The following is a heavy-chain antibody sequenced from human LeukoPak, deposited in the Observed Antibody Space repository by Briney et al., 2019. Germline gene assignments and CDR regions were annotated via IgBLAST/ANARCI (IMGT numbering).Heavy chain of an antibody. J-gene: IGHJ4*02. CDR2: ISSGGNT. CDR3: TKDRRQRVVPYFDS. Sequence: PGGSLRLSCAASGFTLGTYAMSWVRHTPGKGLEWVSGISSGGNTQYTDSVKGRFTVSRDNSKNTLHLQMDSLRAEDTAIYYCTKDRRQRVVPYFDSWGQGTVVTVSS. D-gene: IGHD2-21*01. V-gene: IGHV3-23*01. CDR1: GFTLGTYA.